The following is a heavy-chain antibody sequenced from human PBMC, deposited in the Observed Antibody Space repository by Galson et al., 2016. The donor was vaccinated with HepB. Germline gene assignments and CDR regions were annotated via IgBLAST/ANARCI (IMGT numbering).Heavy chain of an antibody. Sequence: SLRLSCAASGFTFSSYAMTWVRQAPGKGLEWVSGISGSGGSTYYADSVKGRFTISRDNSKNTLYLQMNILRAEDTAVFYCATGYGIFDYWGQGTLVTVSS. CDR1: GFTFSSYA. CDR2: ISGSGGST. CDR3: ATGYGIFDY. J-gene: IGHJ4*02. V-gene: IGHV3-23*01. D-gene: IGHD1-1*01.